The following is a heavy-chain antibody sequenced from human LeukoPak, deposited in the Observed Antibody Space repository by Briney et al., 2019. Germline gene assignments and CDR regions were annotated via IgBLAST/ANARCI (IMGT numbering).Heavy chain of an antibody. CDR2: IFHTGST. CDR1: GVSISSYY. Sequence: PSETLSRTGTGSGVSISSYYWSWIRQPPGKGREGIGYIFHTGSTDYNPSLKSRVTISVDTYKHQFSLQLSSVTAADTAVYYCARQNYDIRAYRYYGVDVWGQGTTVTVSS. V-gene: IGHV4-59*08. D-gene: IGHD3-22*01. J-gene: IGHJ6*02. CDR3: ARQNYDIRAYRYYGVDV.